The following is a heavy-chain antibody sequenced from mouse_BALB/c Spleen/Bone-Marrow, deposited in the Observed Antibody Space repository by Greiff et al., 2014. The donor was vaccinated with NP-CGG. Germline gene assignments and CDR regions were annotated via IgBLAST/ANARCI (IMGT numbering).Heavy chain of an antibody. V-gene: IGHV1-9*01. Sequence: VQGVESGAELMKPGASVKISCKATGYTFSSYWIEWVKQRPGHGLEWIGEILPRSGSTIYNEKFKGKATFTADTSSNTAYMQLSSLTSEDSAVYYCAREDYYGSSYFDYWGQGTTLTVSS. CDR3: AREDYYGSSYFDY. CDR2: ILPRSGST. D-gene: IGHD1-1*01. CDR1: GYTFSSYW. J-gene: IGHJ2*01.